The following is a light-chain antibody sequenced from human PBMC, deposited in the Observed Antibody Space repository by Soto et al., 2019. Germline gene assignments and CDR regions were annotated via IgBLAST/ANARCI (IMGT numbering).Light chain of an antibody. V-gene: IGKV2-28*01. Sequence: EIVMTQSPLSLSVTPGEPASISCRSSQSLLHSNGYSYLDWYLQKPGQSPQLLIYLGSNRAPGVTDRFSGIGSGTDFALRISRVEAEDVGVYYCMQVLQSLYSFGQGTKLEIK. CDR3: MQVLQSLYS. CDR1: QSLLHSNGYSY. J-gene: IGKJ2*03. CDR2: LGS.